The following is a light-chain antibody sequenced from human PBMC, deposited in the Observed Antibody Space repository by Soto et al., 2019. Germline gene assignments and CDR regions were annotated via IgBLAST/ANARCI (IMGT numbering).Light chain of an antibody. Sequence: QSALTQPASVSGSPGQSITISCTGTSSDVGSYNLVSWYQQHPGKAPKLMIYEVSKRPSGVSNRFSGSKSGNTASLTISGLQADDEADYYCCSYAGSSTVAFGGGTKLTVL. V-gene: IGLV2-23*02. CDR1: SSDVGSYNL. CDR3: CSYAGSSTVA. J-gene: IGLJ3*02. CDR2: EVS.